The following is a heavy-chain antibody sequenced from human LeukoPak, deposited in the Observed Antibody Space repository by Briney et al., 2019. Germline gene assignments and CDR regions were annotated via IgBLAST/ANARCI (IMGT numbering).Heavy chain of an antibody. D-gene: IGHD2-2*01. J-gene: IGHJ4*02. Sequence: SETLSLTCAVYGGSSSGYYWSWIRQPPGKGLEWIGEINHSGSTNYNPSLKSRVTISVDTSKNQFSLKLSSVTAADTAVYYCARGGRGKFCSSTSCPNQIDYWGQGTLVTVSS. V-gene: IGHV4-34*01. CDR3: ARGGRGKFCSSTSCPNQIDY. CDR1: GGSSSGYY. CDR2: INHSGST.